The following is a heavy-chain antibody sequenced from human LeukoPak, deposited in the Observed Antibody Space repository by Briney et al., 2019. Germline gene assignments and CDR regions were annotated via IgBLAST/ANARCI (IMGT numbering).Heavy chain of an antibody. CDR2: ITGSGAFT. Sequence: SGGSLRLSCAASGFTFIKYSMTWVRQAPGKGLEWVSAITGSGAFTDYADSVKGRFTISRDNSKNTLYLQMSSLRAEDTAVYYCAKSGYNRFDYWGQGTLVTVSS. D-gene: IGHD5-24*01. CDR1: GFTFIKYS. V-gene: IGHV3-23*01. J-gene: IGHJ4*02. CDR3: AKSGYNRFDY.